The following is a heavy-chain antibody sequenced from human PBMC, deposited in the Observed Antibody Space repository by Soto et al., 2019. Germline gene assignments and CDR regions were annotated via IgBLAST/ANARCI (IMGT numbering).Heavy chain of an antibody. D-gene: IGHD2-21*01. CDR1: GFTFNNYA. CDR2: ITGGGDTS. CDR3: AKHPPYSALTSAYAGGMDV. J-gene: IGHJ6*02. V-gene: IGHV3-23*01. Sequence: GGSLRLSCGASGFTFNNYAMNWVRQGPGKGLEWVSTITGGGDTSYYTDSVKGRFTISRDNSKNTLYLQMNSLRVEDTAVYYCAKHPPYSALTSAYAGGMDVWGPGITVTVS.